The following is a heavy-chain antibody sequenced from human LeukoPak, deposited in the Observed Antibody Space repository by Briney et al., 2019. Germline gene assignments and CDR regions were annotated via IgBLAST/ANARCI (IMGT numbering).Heavy chain of an antibody. J-gene: IGHJ4*02. CDR3: ARLLVLGNQFDY. D-gene: IGHD1-14*01. CDR2: IYYSGST. V-gene: IGHV4-39*01. CDR1: GGSISSSSYY. Sequence: SETLSLTCTVSGGSISSSSYYWGWIRQPPGKGLEWIGSIYYSGSTYYNPSLKSRVTISVDTSKNQFSLKLSSVTAADTAVYYCARLLVLGNQFDYWGQGTLVTVSS.